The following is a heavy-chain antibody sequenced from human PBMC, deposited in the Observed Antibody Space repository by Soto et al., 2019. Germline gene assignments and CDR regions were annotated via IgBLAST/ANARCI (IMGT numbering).Heavy chain of an antibody. Sequence: GGSLRLSCAASGFTFSSYAMSWVRQAPGKGLEWVSAISGSGGSTYYADSVKGRFTISRDNSKNTLYLQMNSLRAEDTAVYYCAKDHLGVGRWINYYCYMDVWGKGTTVTVSS. CDR3: AKDHLGVGRWINYYCYMDV. J-gene: IGHJ6*03. CDR1: GFTFSSYA. D-gene: IGHD5-12*01. CDR2: ISGSGGST. V-gene: IGHV3-23*01.